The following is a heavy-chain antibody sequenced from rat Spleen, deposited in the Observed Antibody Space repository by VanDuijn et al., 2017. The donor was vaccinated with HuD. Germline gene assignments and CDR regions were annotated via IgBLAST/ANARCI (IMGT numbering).Heavy chain of an antibody. D-gene: IGHD4-3*01. J-gene: IGHJ3*01. CDR1: GFTFRNFD. Sequence: EVQLVESGGGLVQPGRSLKLSCEASGFTFRNFDMAWVRQAPTKGLEWVASISPSGVTYYRDPVKGRFTVSRENAKSTLYFLIDSLRSEDTATYYCVRQDTSGYSNWFTYWGQGTLVTVSS. CDR3: VRQDTSGYSNWFTY. V-gene: IGHV5-25*01. CDR2: ISPSGVT.